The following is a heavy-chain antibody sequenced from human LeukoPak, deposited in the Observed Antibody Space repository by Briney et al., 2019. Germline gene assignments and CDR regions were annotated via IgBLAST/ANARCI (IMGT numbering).Heavy chain of an antibody. CDR1: GGTFISYA. CDR2: IIPILSIA. D-gene: IGHD7-27*01. CDR3: ARGWGDSYEICFDY. Sequence: ASVKVSFKASGGTFISYAISWVRQAPGQGLEWMGMIIPILSIANYAQKFQGRVTITADKSTSTAYMELSSLRSEDTAVYYCARGWGDSYEICFDYWGQGTLVTVS. J-gene: IGHJ4*02. V-gene: IGHV1-69*04.